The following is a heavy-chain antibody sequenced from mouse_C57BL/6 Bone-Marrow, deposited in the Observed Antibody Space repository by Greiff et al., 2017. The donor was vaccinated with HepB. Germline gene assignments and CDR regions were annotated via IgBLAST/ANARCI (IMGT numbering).Heavy chain of an antibody. J-gene: IGHJ1*03. CDR2: IDPSDSYT. Sequence: QVQLQQPGAELVKPGASVKLSCKASGYTFTSYWMQWVKQRPGQGLEWIGEIDPSDSYTNYNQKFKGEATLTIDTSSSTAYMQLSSLTSEDSAVYYCERWNCGSGGYFDVWGTGTTVTVSS. CDR1: GYTFTSYW. V-gene: IGHV1-50*01. D-gene: IGHD1-1*01. CDR3: ERWNCGSGGYFDV.